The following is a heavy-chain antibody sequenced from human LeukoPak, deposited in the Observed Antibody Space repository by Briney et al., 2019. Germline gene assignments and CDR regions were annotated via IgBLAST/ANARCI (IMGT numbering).Heavy chain of an antibody. J-gene: IGHJ4*02. CDR2: IYYSGST. Sequence: GSLRLSCAASGFTFSSYAMSWIRQPPGKGLEWIGYIYYSGSTNYNPSLKSRVTISLDTSKNQFSLKLSSVTAADTAVYYCARSGSYAAAGDYWGQGTLVTVSS. CDR1: GFTFSSYA. CDR3: ARSGSYAAAGDY. D-gene: IGHD2-15*01. V-gene: IGHV4-59*08.